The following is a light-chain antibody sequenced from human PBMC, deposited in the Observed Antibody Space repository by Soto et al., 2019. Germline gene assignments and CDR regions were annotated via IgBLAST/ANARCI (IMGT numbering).Light chain of an antibody. CDR3: QQYKAYAFT. Sequence: DIQMTQSPSTLFASVGDRVTLTCRASQTVNSFLAWYQHKPGKAPKLLIYKASSLESGVPPRFSGIGSGTDFSLTISSLQPDDFGTYYCQQYKAYAFTFGGGTKVEMK. J-gene: IGKJ4*01. CDR1: QTVNSF. V-gene: IGKV1-5*03. CDR2: KAS.